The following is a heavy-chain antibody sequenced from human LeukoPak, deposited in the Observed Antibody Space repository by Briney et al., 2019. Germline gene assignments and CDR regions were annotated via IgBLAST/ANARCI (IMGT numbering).Heavy chain of an antibody. Sequence: VSVKVSCKASGYTFTSYDINWVRQATGQGLEWMGWMNPNSGNTGYAQKFQGRVTMTRNTSISTAYMELSSLRSEDTAVYYCARGREGGTTMIVVVYDYWGQGTLVTVSS. D-gene: IGHD3-22*01. J-gene: IGHJ4*02. CDR1: GYTFTSYD. CDR3: ARGREGGTTMIVVVYDY. V-gene: IGHV1-8*01. CDR2: MNPNSGNT.